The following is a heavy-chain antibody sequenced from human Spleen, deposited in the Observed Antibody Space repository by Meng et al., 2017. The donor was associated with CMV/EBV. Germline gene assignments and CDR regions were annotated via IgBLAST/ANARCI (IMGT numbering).Heavy chain of an antibody. CDR2: IRYSGST. CDR3: ARDRDPSALSRYYYYGLDV. D-gene: IGHD6-6*01. Sequence: SETLSLTCAVSGGSISGDYWSWIRQPPGKGLEWIGSIRYSGSTYYNPSLKSRVTISVDTSKNQFSLRLTSVTAADTAVYYCARDRDPSALSRYYYYGLDVWGQGTTVTVSS. J-gene: IGHJ6*02. V-gene: IGHV4-59*12. CDR1: GGSISGDY.